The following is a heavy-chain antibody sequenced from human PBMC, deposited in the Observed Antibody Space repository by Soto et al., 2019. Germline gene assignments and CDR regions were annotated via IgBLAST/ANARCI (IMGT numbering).Heavy chain of an antibody. V-gene: IGHV1-69*06. CDR3: ARGKEWEQPTNHYNFDY. Sequence: QVQLVQSGAEVKTPGSSVRVSCKTAGRTFLISAIAWVRQAPGQGLEWMGGIIPILGTIHIAQNFQGRVNFNADISTSTAYMDLSSLRSEDTATYVCARGKEWEQPTNHYNFDYWGQGSQVIVSS. J-gene: IGHJ4*02. CDR1: GRTFLISA. CDR2: IIPILGTI. D-gene: IGHD1-26*01.